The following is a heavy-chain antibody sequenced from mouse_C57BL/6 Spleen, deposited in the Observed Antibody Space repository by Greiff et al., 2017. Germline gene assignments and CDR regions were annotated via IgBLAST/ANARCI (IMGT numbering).Heavy chain of an antibody. J-gene: IGHJ2*01. V-gene: IGHV5-17*01. D-gene: IGHD1-1*01. Sequence: EVMLVESGGGLVKPGGSLKLSCAASGFTFSDYGMHWVRQAPEKGLEWVAYISSGSSTIYYADTVKGRFTISRDNAKNTLFLQMTSLRSEDTAMYYCAREFITTVVRYFDYWGQGTTLTVSS. CDR2: ISSGSSTI. CDR1: GFTFSDYG. CDR3: AREFITTVVRYFDY.